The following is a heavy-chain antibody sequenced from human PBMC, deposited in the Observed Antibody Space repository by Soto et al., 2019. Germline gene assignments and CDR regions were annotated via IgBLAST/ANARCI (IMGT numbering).Heavy chain of an antibody. CDR3: ARATFFRKGYYDATDYYYFDY. V-gene: IGHV4-4*02. CDR1: GGSISTNNW. D-gene: IGHD3-22*01. J-gene: IGHJ4*02. CDR2: VYHTGST. Sequence: QVLLQESGPGLINASGTLSLTCGVSGGSISTNNWWSWVRQTPGQGLEWIAEVYHTGSTNYNPSLKSRLTISVDRSKNQFSLRLSSVTAADTAVYYCARATFFRKGYYDATDYYYFDYWGQGTLVTVSS.